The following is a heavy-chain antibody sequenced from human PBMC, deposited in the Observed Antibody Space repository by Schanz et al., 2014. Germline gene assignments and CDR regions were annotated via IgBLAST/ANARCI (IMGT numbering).Heavy chain of an antibody. CDR1: GYTFTNHY. Sequence: QVQLVQSGAEVKKPGASVKVSCKASGYTFTNHYLHWVRQAPGQGLEWMGRISPSSGGTNYAQNFQGRVTMTRDTSSSTVYMQLSSLTSDDTAIYYCARVTTGYDSWGQGTLVTVSS. CDR3: ARVTTGYDS. CDR2: ISPSSGGT. V-gene: IGHV1-2*06. J-gene: IGHJ4*02. D-gene: IGHD5-12*01.